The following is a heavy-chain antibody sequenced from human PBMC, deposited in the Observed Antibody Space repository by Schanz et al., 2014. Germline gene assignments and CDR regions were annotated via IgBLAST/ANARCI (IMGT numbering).Heavy chain of an antibody. CDR3: AKYGGELGVSFEY. J-gene: IGHJ4*02. D-gene: IGHD7-27*01. CDR2: IRQEGSEK. V-gene: IGHV3-7*01. CDR1: GFTFSNYW. Sequence: EVQLVESGGGLVQPGESLRVSCAASGFTFSNYWMSWVRQAPGKGLEWVANIRQEGSEKYYVDSVKGRFTVSRDNAKNSLYLQMNSLRPEDTAVYYYAKYGGELGVSFEYWGQGTLVTVSS.